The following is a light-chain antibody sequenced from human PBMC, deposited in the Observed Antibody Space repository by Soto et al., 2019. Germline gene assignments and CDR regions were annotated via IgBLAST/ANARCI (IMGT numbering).Light chain of an antibody. Sequence: DIQLTQTPSTLSASVGDEVTITCRASQTISRWLAWYQQTPGRAPKLLIYDASTLESGVPSRFSGSGSETELTLTISSLQPDDFATYFCHSRAFGQGTRLEIK. CDR2: DAS. V-gene: IGKV1-5*01. J-gene: IGKJ5*01. CDR1: QTISRW. CDR3: HSRA.